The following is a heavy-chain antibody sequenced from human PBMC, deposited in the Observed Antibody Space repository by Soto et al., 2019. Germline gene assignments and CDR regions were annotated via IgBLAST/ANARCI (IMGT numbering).Heavy chain of an antibody. V-gene: IGHV3-30*18. Sequence: GGSLRLSCAASGFTFSSYGMHWVRQAPGKGLEWVAVISYDGSNKYYADSVKGRFTISRDNSKNTLYLQMNSLRAEDTAVYYCAKEFYSGYDTQSPFFDYWGQGTLVTVSS. CDR3: AKEFYSGYDTQSPFFDY. CDR1: GFTFSSYG. D-gene: IGHD5-12*01. J-gene: IGHJ4*02. CDR2: ISYDGSNK.